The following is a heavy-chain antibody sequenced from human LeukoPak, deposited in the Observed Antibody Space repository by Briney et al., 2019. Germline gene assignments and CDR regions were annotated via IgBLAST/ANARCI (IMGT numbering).Heavy chain of an antibody. CDR3: ARVRDYCGGDCYSGAFDI. J-gene: IGHJ3*02. Sequence: SETLSLTCTVSGGSISSSSYYWGWIRQPPGKGLEWIGSIYYSGSTYYNPSLKSRVTISVDTSKDQFSLKLSSVTAADTAVYYCARVRDYCGGDCYSGAFDIWGQGTMVTVSS. CDR2: IYYSGST. V-gene: IGHV4-39*07. D-gene: IGHD2-21*01. CDR1: GGSISSSSYY.